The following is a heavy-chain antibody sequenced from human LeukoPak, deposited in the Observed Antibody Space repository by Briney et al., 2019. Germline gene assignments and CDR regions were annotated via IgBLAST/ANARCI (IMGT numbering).Heavy chain of an antibody. D-gene: IGHD7-27*01. Sequence: GGSLRLSCAASTFTVSNSYMTWVRQAPGKGLEWVSIIYSGGSTYYADSVKGRFTISRDISKNTLYLQMNSLRAEDTAVYYCARVATSGYWGQGTLVTVSS. CDR1: TFTVSNSY. CDR2: IYSGGST. V-gene: IGHV3-66*01. CDR3: ARVATSGY. J-gene: IGHJ4*02.